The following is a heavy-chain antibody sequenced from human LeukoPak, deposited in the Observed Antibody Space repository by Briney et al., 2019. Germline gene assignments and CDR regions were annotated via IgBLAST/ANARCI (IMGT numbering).Heavy chain of an antibody. CDR1: GFTFSSYG. D-gene: IGHD3-10*01. J-gene: IGHJ4*02. V-gene: IGHV3-30*02. Sequence: PGGSLRLSCAASGFTFSSYGMHWVRQAPGKGLEWVAFIRYDGSNKYYADSVKGRFTISRDNSKNTLYLQMNSLRAEDTAVYYCAKDHGSGSYHLFDYWGQGTLVTVSS. CDR3: AKDHGSGSYHLFDY. CDR2: IRYDGSNK.